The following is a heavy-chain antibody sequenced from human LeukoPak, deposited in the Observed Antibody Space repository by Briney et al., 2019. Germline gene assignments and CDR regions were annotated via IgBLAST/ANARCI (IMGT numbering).Heavy chain of an antibody. CDR1: GFTFSSYG. J-gene: IGHJ4*02. CDR2: IRYDGSNK. Sequence: GGSLRLSCAASGFTFSSYGMHWVRQAPGKGLEWVAFIRYDGSNKYYADSVKGRFTISRDNSKNTLYLQMDSLRAEDTAVYYCARDQWLVPRGPFDYWGQGTLVTVSS. V-gene: IGHV3-30*02. D-gene: IGHD6-19*01. CDR3: ARDQWLVPRGPFDY.